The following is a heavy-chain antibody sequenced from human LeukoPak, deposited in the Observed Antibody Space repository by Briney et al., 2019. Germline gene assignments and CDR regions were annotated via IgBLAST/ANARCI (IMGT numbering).Heavy chain of an antibody. V-gene: IGHV4-61*01. CDR3: ARALYYDSPTGGVSY. Sequence: SETLSLTCTVSGGSVSSGSYYWSWIRQPPGKGLEWIGYIYYSGSTNYNPSPKSRVTISVDTSKNQFSLKLSSVTAADTAVYYCARALYYDSPTGGVSYWGQGTLVTVSS. J-gene: IGHJ4*02. CDR2: IYYSGST. D-gene: IGHD3-22*01. CDR1: GGSVSSGSYY.